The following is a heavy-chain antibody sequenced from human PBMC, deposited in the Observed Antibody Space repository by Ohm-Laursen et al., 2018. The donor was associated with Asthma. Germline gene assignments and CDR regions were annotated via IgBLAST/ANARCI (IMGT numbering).Heavy chain of an antibody. Sequence: SLRLSCSASGFTFSDYFMHWVRQGPGEGLVWISHLFPDGRRTNYADSVKGRFTISRDNSKNTLYLQMNSLRAEDTAVYYCAAQYYDILTGYTLDYWGQGTLVTVSS. CDR1: GFTFSDYF. V-gene: IGHV3-74*01. J-gene: IGHJ4*02. D-gene: IGHD3-9*01. CDR3: AAQYYDILTGYTLDY. CDR2: LFPDGRRT.